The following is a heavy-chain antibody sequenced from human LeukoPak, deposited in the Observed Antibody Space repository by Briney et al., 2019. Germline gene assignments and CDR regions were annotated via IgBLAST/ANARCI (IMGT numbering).Heavy chain of an antibody. J-gene: IGHJ4*02. CDR1: GFTFDDYA. Sequence: GESLRLSCAASGFTFDDYAMHWVRQAPGKGLEWVSGISWNSGSIGYADSVKGRFTISRDNAKNSLFLQMNSLRAEDTALYYCTKESDYDILTGDFDYWGQGTLVTVSS. D-gene: IGHD3-9*01. CDR3: TKESDYDILTGDFDY. V-gene: IGHV3-9*01. CDR2: ISWNSGSI.